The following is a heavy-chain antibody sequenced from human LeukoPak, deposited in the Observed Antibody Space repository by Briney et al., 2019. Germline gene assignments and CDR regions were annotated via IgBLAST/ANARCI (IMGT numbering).Heavy chain of an antibody. CDR2: ISGSGTTR. V-gene: IGHV3-48*03. CDR1: GFIFNNYE. CDR3: ARDSGTTVTPH. D-gene: IGHD4-17*01. J-gene: IGHJ4*02. Sequence: GGSLRLSCAASGFIFNNYEMSWVRQAPGKGLEWVSYISGSGTTRYYADSVKGRFTISRDNAKNSLYLQMNSLRAEDTAVYYCARDSGTTVTPHWGQGTLVTVSS.